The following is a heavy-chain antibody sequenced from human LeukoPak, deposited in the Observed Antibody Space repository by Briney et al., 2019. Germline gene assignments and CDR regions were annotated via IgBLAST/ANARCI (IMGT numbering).Heavy chain of an antibody. CDR2: IWYDGSNK. Sequence: GGSLRLSCAASGFTFSSYGMHWVRQAPGKGLEWVAVIWYDGSNKYYADSVKGRFTISRDNAKNSLYLQMNSLRAEDTAVYYCARTTPRDGYSLFDYWGQGTLVTVSS. J-gene: IGHJ4*02. CDR1: GFTFSSYG. D-gene: IGHD5-24*01. CDR3: ARTTPRDGYSLFDY. V-gene: IGHV3-33*01.